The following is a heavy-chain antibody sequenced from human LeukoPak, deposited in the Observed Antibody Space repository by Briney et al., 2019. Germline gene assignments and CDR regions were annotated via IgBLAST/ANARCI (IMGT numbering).Heavy chain of an antibody. CDR1: GGSFSDYY. CDR3: ASQAVGEYYYDSSGYSIDY. V-gene: IGHV3-11*01. D-gene: IGHD3-22*01. J-gene: IGHJ4*02. Sequence: LSLTCAVYGGSFSDYYMSWIRQAPGKGLEWVSYISSSGSTIYYADSVKGRFTISRDNAKNSLYLQMNSLRAEDTAVYYCASQAVGEYYYDSSGYSIDYWGQGTLVTVSS. CDR2: ISSSGSTI.